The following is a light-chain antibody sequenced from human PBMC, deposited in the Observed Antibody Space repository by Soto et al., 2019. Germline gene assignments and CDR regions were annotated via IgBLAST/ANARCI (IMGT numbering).Light chain of an antibody. CDR1: QSASTN. CDR3: QQLHGYPIT. CDR2: DAS. Sequence: IVMTQSPATLSVSPGERATLSCGASQSASTNLAWYQQRPGQAPRLLIYDASNRATGIPARFSGSGSGTDFTLTISSLQPEDFATYYCQQLHGYPITFGQGTRLEIK. V-gene: IGKV3D-15*01. J-gene: IGKJ5*01.